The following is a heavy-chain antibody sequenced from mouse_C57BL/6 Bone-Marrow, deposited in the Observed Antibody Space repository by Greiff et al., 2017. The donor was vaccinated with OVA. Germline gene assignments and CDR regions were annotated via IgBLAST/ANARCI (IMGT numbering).Heavy chain of an antibody. Sequence: EVKLMESGGGLVQPGGSLSLSCAASGFTFTDYYMSWVRQPPGKALEWLGFIRNKANGYTTEYSASVKGRLTISRDNSQSILYLQMNALRAEDSATYYCARYGHDGYFYAMDYWGQGTSVTVSS. CDR2: IRNKANGYTT. D-gene: IGHD2-3*01. CDR3: ARYGHDGYFYAMDY. V-gene: IGHV7-3*01. J-gene: IGHJ4*01. CDR1: GFTFTDYY.